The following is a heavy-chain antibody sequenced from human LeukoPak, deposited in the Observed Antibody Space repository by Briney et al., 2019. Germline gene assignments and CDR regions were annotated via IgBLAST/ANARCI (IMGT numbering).Heavy chain of an antibody. D-gene: IGHD1-20*01. CDR3: MRDFRGINNWNDRLDY. CDR1: GYSFVSDG. J-gene: IGHJ4*02. Sequence: ASVNVSCKASGYSFVSDGINWVRQAPGQGLEWMGWISAYNGKTDVAQKLRGRVTMTTDTSTSTAYMELRGLRSDDTAVYYCMRDFRGINNWNDRLDYWGQGTLLTVSS. CDR2: ISAYNGKT. V-gene: IGHV1-18*01.